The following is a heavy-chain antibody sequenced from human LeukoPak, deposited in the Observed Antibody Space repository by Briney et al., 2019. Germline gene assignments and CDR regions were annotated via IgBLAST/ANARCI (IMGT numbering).Heavy chain of an antibody. Sequence: PSETLSLTCAVYGGSFSGYYWSWIRQPPGKGLEWIGEINHSGSTNYNPSLKSRATISVDTSKNQFSLKLSSVTAADTAVYYCARGYYDILTGPAGWFDPWGQGTLVTVSS. CDR1: GGSFSGYY. CDR3: ARGYYDILTGPAGWFDP. CDR2: INHSGST. J-gene: IGHJ5*02. D-gene: IGHD3-9*01. V-gene: IGHV4-34*01.